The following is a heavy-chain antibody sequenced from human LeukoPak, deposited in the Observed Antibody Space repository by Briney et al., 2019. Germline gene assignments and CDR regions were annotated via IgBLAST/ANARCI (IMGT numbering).Heavy chain of an antibody. V-gene: IGHV3-66*01. CDR2: IYSGGST. D-gene: IGHD1-26*01. CDR1: GFSVSSNN. Sequence: GGSLRLSCAASGFSVSSNNMRWVRQAPGKGLEWASVIYSGGSTYYADSVKGRFTISRDNSKNTVYLQMDSVRAEDTAVYYCARERIVGATPYFEYWGQGTLVTVSS. CDR3: ARERIVGATPYFEY. J-gene: IGHJ4*02.